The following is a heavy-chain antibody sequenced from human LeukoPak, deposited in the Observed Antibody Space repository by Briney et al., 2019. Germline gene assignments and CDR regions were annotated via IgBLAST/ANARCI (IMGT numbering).Heavy chain of an antibody. Sequence: SETLSLTCAVYGGSFSGYYWSWIRQPPGKGLEWIGEINHSGSTNYNPSLKSRVTISVDTSKNQFSLKLSSVTAADTAGYYCARGGGAYGGIDTWGQGTLVTVSS. CDR1: GGSFSGYY. CDR3: ARGGGAYGGIDT. D-gene: IGHD2-21*01. CDR2: INHSGST. V-gene: IGHV4-34*01. J-gene: IGHJ5*02.